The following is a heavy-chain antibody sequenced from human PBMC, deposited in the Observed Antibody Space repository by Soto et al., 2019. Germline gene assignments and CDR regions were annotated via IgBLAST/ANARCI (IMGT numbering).Heavy chain of an antibody. J-gene: IGHJ4*02. CDR1: GFTFSNAW. Sequence: GGSLRLSCAASGFTFSNAWMNWVRQAPGKGLEWVGRIQSKTDGATTDYAAPVKGRFTISRDDSKNTLYLQMNSLETEDTAVYYCTTDYYDTRGYYVSGYWGQGTLVTVSS. D-gene: IGHD3-22*01. CDR2: IQSKTDGATT. CDR3: TTDYYDTRGYYVSGY. V-gene: IGHV3-15*07.